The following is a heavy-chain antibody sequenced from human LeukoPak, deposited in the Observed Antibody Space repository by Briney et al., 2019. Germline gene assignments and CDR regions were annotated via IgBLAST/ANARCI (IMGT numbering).Heavy chain of an antibody. Sequence: SETLSLTCTVSGGSISSGTYYWSWIRQPPGKGLEWIGYIYQSGTTYYNPSLKSRVTISVDRSKNQFSLKLSSVTAADTAVYYCARGSETYYYDSSGFSLWGQGTLVTVSS. CDR1: GGSISSGTYY. V-gene: IGHV4-30-2*01. J-gene: IGHJ4*02. CDR3: ARGSETYYYDSSGFSL. CDR2: IYQSGTT. D-gene: IGHD3-22*01.